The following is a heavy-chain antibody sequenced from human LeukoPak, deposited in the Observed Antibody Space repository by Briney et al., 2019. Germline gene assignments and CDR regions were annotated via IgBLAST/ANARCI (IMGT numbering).Heavy chain of an antibody. J-gene: IGHJ4*02. Sequence: PSETLSLTCTVSGGSISSGGYYWSWIRQPPGKGLEWIGYIYYSGSTNYNPSLKSRVTISVDTSKNQFSLKLSSVTAADTAVYYCARRSVGRDGYNGFDYWGQGTLVTVSS. CDR1: GGSISSGGYY. V-gene: IGHV4-61*08. D-gene: IGHD5-24*01. CDR3: ARRSVGRDGYNGFDY. CDR2: IYYSGST.